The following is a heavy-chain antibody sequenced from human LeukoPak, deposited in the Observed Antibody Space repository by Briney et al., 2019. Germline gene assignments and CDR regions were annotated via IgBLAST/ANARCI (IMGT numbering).Heavy chain of an antibody. CDR3: ARVGGYCSSTSCYPTYYYYGMDV. CDR1: GGTFSSYA. J-gene: IGHJ6*02. D-gene: IGHD2-2*01. V-gene: IGHV1-69*04. CDR2: IIPILGIA. Sequence: SVKVSCKSSGGTFSSYAISWVRQAPGQGLEWMGRIIPILGIANYAQKFQGRVTITADKSTSTAYMELSSLRSEDTAVYYCARVGGYCSSTSCYPTYYYYGMDVWGQGTTVTVSS.